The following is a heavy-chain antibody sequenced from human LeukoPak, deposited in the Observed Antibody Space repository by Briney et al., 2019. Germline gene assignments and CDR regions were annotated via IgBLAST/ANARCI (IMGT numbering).Heavy chain of an antibody. D-gene: IGHD6-6*01. J-gene: IGHJ6*03. CDR2: ISSSGSTI. V-gene: IGHV3-48*03. CDR1: GFTFSSYE. Sequence: PGGSLRLSCAASGFTFSSYEMNWVRQAPGKGLEWVSYISSSGSTIYYADSVKGRFTISRDNAKNSLYLQMNSLRAEDTAVYYCARDSSSSHYYYMDVWGKGTTVTVSS. CDR3: ARDSSSSHYYYMDV.